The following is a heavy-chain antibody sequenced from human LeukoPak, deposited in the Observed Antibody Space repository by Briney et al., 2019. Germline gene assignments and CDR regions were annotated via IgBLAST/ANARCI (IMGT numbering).Heavy chain of an antibody. J-gene: IGHJ4*02. CDR1: GFTFSSYA. CDR2: ISNSGGNT. Sequence: GGSLRLSCAASGFTFSSYAMSWVRQAPGKGLEWVSAISNSGGNTYYADSVKGRFTISRDNSKDTLSLQMNSLRAEDTAVYYCARDLSGVTGYTYGRGIDYWGQGTLVTVSS. CDR3: ARDLSGVTGYTYGRGIDY. D-gene: IGHD5-18*01. V-gene: IGHV3-23*01.